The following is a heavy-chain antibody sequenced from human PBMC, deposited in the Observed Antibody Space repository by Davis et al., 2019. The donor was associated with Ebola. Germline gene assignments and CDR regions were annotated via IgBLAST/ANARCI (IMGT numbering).Heavy chain of an antibody. D-gene: IGHD2-21*01. CDR1: GFMFSSYA. V-gene: IGHV3-23*01. CDR2: IRGSGGTA. CDR3: ASVVDSYYYGMDV. J-gene: IGHJ6*02. Sequence: GESLNISCAASGFMFSSYAVNWVRQAPGEGLEWVSSIRGSGGTADYADSVKGRFTLARDNSKKMVYLQMNSVRADDTAVYYCASVVDSYYYGMDVWGQGTTVTVSS.